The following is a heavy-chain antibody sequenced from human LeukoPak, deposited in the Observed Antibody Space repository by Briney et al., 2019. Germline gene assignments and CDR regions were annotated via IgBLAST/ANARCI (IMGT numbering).Heavy chain of an antibody. CDR3: ARTYGDYGELFFDY. J-gene: IGHJ4*02. V-gene: IGHV1-69*05. Sequence: SVKVSCKASGGTFSSYAISWVLQAPGQGLEWMGGIIPIFGTANYAQKFQGKVTITTDESTSTAYMELSSLRSEDTAVYYCARTYGDYGELFFDYWGQGTLVTVSS. D-gene: IGHD4-17*01. CDR2: IIPIFGTA. CDR1: GGTFSSYA.